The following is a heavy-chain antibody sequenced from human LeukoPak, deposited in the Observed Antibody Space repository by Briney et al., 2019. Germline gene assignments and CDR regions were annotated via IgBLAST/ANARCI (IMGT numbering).Heavy chain of an antibody. CDR3: SRDQRPYSSAWSPYGGMDV. CDR2: IYSGGTT. CDR1: GFTVSGNF. D-gene: IGHD6-19*01. V-gene: IGHV3-66*01. J-gene: IGHJ6*02. Sequence: GGSLRLSCAASGFTVSGNFKNWVRQAPGKGLEWVSIIYSGGTTVYADSVRGRFTVSRDSSKNTLYLQMNSMTVEDTAVYFCSRDQRPYSSAWSPYGGMDVWGQGTTVIVSS.